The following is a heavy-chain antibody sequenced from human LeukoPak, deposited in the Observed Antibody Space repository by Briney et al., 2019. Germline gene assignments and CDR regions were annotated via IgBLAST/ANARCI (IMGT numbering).Heavy chain of an antibody. CDR2: IYTSGST. CDR1: GGSISSYY. J-gene: IGHJ4*02. V-gene: IGHV4-4*07. CDR3: AGLYYYGSGSSFDY. D-gene: IGHD3-10*01. Sequence: SETLSLTCTVSGGSISSYYWSWIRQPAGKGLEWIGRIYTSGSTNYSPSLKSRVTMSADTSKNQFSLKLSSVTAADTAVYYCAGLYYYGSGSSFDYWGQGTLVTVSS.